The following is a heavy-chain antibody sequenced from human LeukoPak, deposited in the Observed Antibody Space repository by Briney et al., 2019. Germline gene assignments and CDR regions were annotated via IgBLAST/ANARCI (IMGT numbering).Heavy chain of an antibody. CDR2: IYFSGST. Sequence: PSETLSLTCTVSGGSISTSSYYWGWIRQPPGKGLEWIATIYFSGSTYYNPSLKSRVTISVDTSKNQFSLKLSSVTAADTAVYYCVRHRVGTGGPGYFDYWGQGALVTVSS. CDR1: GGSISTSSYY. J-gene: IGHJ4*02. V-gene: IGHV4-39*01. D-gene: IGHD2-8*02. CDR3: VRHRVGTGGPGYFDY.